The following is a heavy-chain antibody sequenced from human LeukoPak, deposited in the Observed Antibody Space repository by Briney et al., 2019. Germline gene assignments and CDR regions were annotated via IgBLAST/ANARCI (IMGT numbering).Heavy chain of an antibody. CDR3: AKDSAAAGTYYYYGMDV. CDR2: ISGSGGST. CDR1: GFTFSSYA. J-gene: IGHJ6*02. D-gene: IGHD6-13*01. Sequence: GGPLRLSCAASGFTFSSYAMSWLRQAPGKGLEWVSAISGSGGSTYYADSVKGRFTISRDNSKNTLYLQMNSLRAEDTAVYYCAKDSAAAGTYYYYGMDVWGQGTTVTVSS. V-gene: IGHV3-23*01.